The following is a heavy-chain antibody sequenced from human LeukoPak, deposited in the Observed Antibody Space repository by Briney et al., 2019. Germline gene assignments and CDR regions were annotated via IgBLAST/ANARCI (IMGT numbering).Heavy chain of an antibody. CDR1: GYTFTSYG. D-gene: IGHD6-19*01. CDR3: ARVRQQWLVPDCFDY. V-gene: IGHV1-18*01. Sequence: GASVKVSCKASGYTFTSYGISWVRQAPGQGLEWMGWISAYNGNTNYAQKLQGRVTMTTDTSTSTAYMELRSLRSDDTAVYYCARVRQQWLVPDCFDYWGQGTLVTVSS. J-gene: IGHJ4*02. CDR2: ISAYNGNT.